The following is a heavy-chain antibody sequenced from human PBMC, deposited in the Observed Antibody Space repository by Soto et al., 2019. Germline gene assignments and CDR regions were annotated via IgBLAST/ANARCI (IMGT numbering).Heavy chain of an antibody. D-gene: IGHD3-9*01. J-gene: IGHJ5*02. CDR1: GGSISSGGYY. CDR3: ARRGHYDILTGYNT. CDR2: IYYSGST. V-gene: IGHV4-31*03. Sequence: SETLSVTCTVSGGSISSGGYYWSWIRQHPGKGLEWIGYIYYSGSTYYNPSLKSRVTISVDTSKNQFSLKLSSVTAADTAVYYCARRGHYDILTGYNTWGQGTLVTVSS.